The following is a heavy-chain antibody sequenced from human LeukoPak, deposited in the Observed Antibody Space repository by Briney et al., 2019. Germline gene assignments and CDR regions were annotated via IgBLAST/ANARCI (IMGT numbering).Heavy chain of an antibody. D-gene: IGHD3-22*01. Sequence: GGSLRLSCAASGFTFSSNYMAWVRQAPGKGLEWVSVIYSGGTIYYEDSVKGRFTISRDNSKNTLYLQMNSLRAEDTAVYYCAREGSYDGSTMWYFDYWGQGTLVTVSS. V-gene: IGHV3-53*01. J-gene: IGHJ4*02. CDR2: IYSGGTI. CDR3: AREGSYDGSTMWYFDY. CDR1: GFTFSSNY.